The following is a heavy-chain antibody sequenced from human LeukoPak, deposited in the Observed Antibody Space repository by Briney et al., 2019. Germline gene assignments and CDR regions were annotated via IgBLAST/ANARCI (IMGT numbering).Heavy chain of an antibody. J-gene: IGHJ3*02. CDR3: AQAPTRNVGAGWDDAFYI. CDR1: GGTFSSYA. D-gene: IGHD1-26*01. V-gene: IGHV1-69*13. CDR2: IIPIFGTA. Sequence: ASVKVSCKASGGTFSSYAISWVRQAPGQGLEWMGGIIPIFGTANYAQKFQGRVTITADESTSTASMELSSLRSEDTAVYYCAQAPTRNVGAGWDDAFYISGPRKMGTVSS.